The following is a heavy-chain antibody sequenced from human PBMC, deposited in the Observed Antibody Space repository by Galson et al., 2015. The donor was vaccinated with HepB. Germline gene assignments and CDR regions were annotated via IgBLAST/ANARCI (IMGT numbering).Heavy chain of an antibody. J-gene: IGHJ4*02. CDR2: ISYDGSNK. CDR1: GFTFSSYG. D-gene: IGHD5-18*01. V-gene: IGHV3-30*18. CDR3: AKGFRYTAMVNYFDY. Sequence: SLRLSCAASGFTFSSYGMHWVRQAPGKGLEWVAVISYDGSNKYYADSVKGRFTIPRDNSKNTLYLQMDSLRAEDTAVYYCAKGFRYTAMVNYFDYWGQGTLVTVSS.